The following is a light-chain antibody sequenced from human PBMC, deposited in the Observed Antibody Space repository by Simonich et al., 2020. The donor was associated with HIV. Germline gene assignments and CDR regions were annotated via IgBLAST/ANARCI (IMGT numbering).Light chain of an antibody. CDR2: EDS. CDR3: YSTDSSDNHRV. Sequence: SYELTQPPSVSVSPGQTARITCTGDALPKKYAYWYQQKSGQAPGLVIYEDSKRHSGIPERFSGSSSGTMATLTISGAQVEDEADYYCYSTDSSDNHRVFGGGTKLTVL. J-gene: IGLJ2*01. V-gene: IGLV3-10*01. CDR1: ALPKKY.